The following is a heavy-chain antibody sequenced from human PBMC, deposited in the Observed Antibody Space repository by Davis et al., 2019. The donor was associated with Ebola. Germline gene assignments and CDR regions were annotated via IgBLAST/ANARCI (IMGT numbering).Heavy chain of an antibody. Sequence: GESLKISCAASGFTFNSNAMAWVRQAPGKGLEWVSVIYSGGSTYYADSVKGRFTISRDNSKNTLYLQMNSLRAEDTAVYYCARDRGSSGYYLGPPDYWGQGTLVTVSS. D-gene: IGHD3-22*01. V-gene: IGHV3-53*01. CDR1: GFTFNSNA. J-gene: IGHJ4*02. CDR2: IYSGGST. CDR3: ARDRGSSGYYLGPPDY.